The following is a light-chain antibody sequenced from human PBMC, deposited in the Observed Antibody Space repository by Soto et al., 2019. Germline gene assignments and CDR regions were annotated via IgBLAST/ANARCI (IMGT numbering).Light chain of an antibody. CDR1: QSVSSY. J-gene: IGKJ2*01. CDR3: QQRSNWPPRYT. Sequence: EIVLTQSPATLSLSPGERATLSCRASQSVSSYLAWYQQQPGQAPRLLIYDASNRATGIPARFSGSGSGTDFTLTISSLEPEDFAVYYCQQRSNWPPRYTFGQGTKLEIK. CDR2: DAS. V-gene: IGKV3-11*01.